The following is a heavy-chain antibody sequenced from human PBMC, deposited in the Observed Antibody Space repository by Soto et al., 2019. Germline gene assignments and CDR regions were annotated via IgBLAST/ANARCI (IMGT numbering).Heavy chain of an antibody. D-gene: IGHD2-2*01. V-gene: IGHV1-2*02. CDR2: INPNSGGT. J-gene: IGHJ5*02. CDR3: ARALGYCSSTSCPDP. Sequence: ASVKVSCKASGYNFTGYYMHWVRQAPGQGLEWMGWINPNSGGTNYAQKFQGRVTMTRDTSISTAYMELSRLRSDDTAVYYCARALGYCSSTSCPDPWGQGTLVTVSS. CDR1: GYNFTGYY.